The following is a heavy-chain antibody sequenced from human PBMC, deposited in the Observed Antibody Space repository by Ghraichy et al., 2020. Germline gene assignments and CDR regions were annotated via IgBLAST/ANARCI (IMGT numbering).Heavy chain of an antibody. CDR3: AKSRNCYFDTSGYYD. V-gene: IGHV4-4*07. CDR2: IYTRGSA. J-gene: IGHJ4*02. D-gene: IGHD3-22*01. Sequence: SETLSLTCTVSGGSINDHYWTWIRQPAGKGLEWIGRIYTRGSANYSPSLKSRVTMSVDTSKHQVSLILTSVTAADTAIYYCAKSRNCYFDTSGYYDWGQGTLVTVSS. CDR1: GGSINDHY.